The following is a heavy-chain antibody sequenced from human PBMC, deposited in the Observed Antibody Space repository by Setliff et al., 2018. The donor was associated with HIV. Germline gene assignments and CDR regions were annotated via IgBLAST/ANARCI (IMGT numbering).Heavy chain of an antibody. CDR1: GGSIINYF. CDR2: IYYSGST. V-gene: IGHV4-59*01. D-gene: IGHD5-18*01. J-gene: IGHJ4*02. Sequence: SVTLSLTCSVTGGSIINYFWGWIRMPPGKGLEWIGYIYYSGSTDYNPSLKSRVTISVYTSKNQVSLKLNSVTAADTAVYYCARSPGVDTNMAFDYWGQGTLVTVSS. CDR3: ARSPGVDTNMAFDY.